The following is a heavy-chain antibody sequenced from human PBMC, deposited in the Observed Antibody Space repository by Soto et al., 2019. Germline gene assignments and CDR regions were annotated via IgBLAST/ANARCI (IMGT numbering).Heavy chain of an antibody. D-gene: IGHD1-26*01. CDR3: AKSSGTYYVGDH. CDR1: GFTFSSYA. Sequence: PGGSLRLSCAASGFTFSSYAMSWVRQAPGKGLEWVSATTAGGGSTYYADSVKGRFTIIRDNSKNTLYLQMNSLRAEDTAVYYCAKSSGTYYVGDHWGQGTLVTAPQ. CDR2: TTAGGGST. J-gene: IGHJ4*02. V-gene: IGHV3-23*01.